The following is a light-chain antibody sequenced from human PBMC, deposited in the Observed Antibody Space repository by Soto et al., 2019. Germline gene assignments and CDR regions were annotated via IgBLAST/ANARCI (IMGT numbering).Light chain of an antibody. Sequence: DFQMTQSPSTLSASVGDGVTITCRASQSIGSGLAWYQQQPGKAPKLLIYKATNLQTGVSSRFSGSGSGTDFSLTISSLQPGDSATYYCQRYHDFQYTFGQGTKLEI. V-gene: IGKV1-5*03. CDR1: QSIGSG. J-gene: IGKJ2*01. CDR2: KAT. CDR3: QRYHDFQYT.